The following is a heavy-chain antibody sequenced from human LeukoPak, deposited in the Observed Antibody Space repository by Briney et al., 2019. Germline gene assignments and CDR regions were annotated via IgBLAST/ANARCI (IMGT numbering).Heavy chain of an antibody. CDR2: ITSDSAFM. J-gene: IGHJ6*03. D-gene: IGHD3-16*01. CDR3: ARDLTSAYWTPGGYYYYMDV. CDR1: GFNLKTYS. Sequence: PGGSLRLSCAASGFNLKTYSINWVRQAPGKGLEWISYITSDSAFMYYADSAKGRFTISRDNAKNSVYLQMHSLRVEDTAVYYCARDLTSAYWTPGGYYYYMDVWGKGTTVTVSS. V-gene: IGHV3-48*01.